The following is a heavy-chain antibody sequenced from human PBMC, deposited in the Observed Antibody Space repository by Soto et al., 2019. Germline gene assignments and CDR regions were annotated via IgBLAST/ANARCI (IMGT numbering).Heavy chain of an antibody. CDR1: GYPVTAYY. CDR3: ARGGGVGVAGSAAFEM. V-gene: IGHV1-2*02. D-gene: IGHD3-3*01. J-gene: IGHJ3*02. CDR2: INPATGAA. Sequence: QLHLVQSGAVVKKPGASVTVSCSASGYPVTAYYMHWVRQAPGRGLEWMGGINPATGAAKYTQTFQGRVTMTRDTSTSKVVMELSVLTSEDPAVFYCARGGGVGVAGSAAFEMWGQGTLVTVSS.